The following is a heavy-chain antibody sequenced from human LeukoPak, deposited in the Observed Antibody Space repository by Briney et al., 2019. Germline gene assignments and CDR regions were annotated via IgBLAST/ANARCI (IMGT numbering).Heavy chain of an antibody. CDR1: GGTISIYY. CDR2: ISDSGGT. J-gene: IGHJ4*02. V-gene: IGHV4-59*08. CDR3: GRGKNRFRNSPPGY. D-gene: IGHD1-14*01. Sequence: SETLSLTCTVSGGTISIYYWTWIRQPPGKGLEWIGYISDSGGTNYNPSLNSRVTISVDMSKKQFSLKLSSVTAADTAVYYWGRGKNRFRNSPPGYWGQGPRVTVS.